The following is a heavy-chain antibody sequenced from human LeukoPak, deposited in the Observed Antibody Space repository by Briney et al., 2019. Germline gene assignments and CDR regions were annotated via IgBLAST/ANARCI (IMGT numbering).Heavy chain of an antibody. J-gene: IGHJ4*02. V-gene: IGHV3-7*01. Sequence: PGGSLRLSCEASGFIFDNYWMTWVRQAPGRGLEWVANLKEDGSVKQHADSVRGRFTISRDNTKNLVFLQMTSLKAEDSAVYYCAGDERAGYYIYWGQGILVTVSS. D-gene: IGHD2/OR15-2a*01. CDR1: GFIFDNYW. CDR3: AGDERAGYYIY. CDR2: LKEDGSVK.